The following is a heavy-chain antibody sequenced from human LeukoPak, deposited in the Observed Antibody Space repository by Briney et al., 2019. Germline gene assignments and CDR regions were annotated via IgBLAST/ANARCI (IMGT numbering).Heavy chain of an antibody. CDR1: GFTFSSYG. CDR3: AKELGVVVRGVNYAFDI. D-gene: IGHD3-10*01. CDR2: ISYDGSNK. Sequence: PGRSLRLSCAASGFTFSSYGMHWVRQAPGKGLEWVAVISYDGSNKYYADSVKGRFTISRDNSKNPLYLQMNSLRAEDTAVYYCAKELGVVVRGVNYAFDIWGQGTMVTVSS. J-gene: IGHJ3*02. V-gene: IGHV3-30*18.